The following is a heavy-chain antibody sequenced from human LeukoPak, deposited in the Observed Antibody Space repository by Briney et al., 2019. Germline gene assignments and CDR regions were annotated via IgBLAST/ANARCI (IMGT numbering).Heavy chain of an antibody. J-gene: IGHJ5*02. Sequence: PGGSLRLSCEASGFTFSRYWMSWVRQAPGKGLEWVANIKTDGSEKYYVDSVKGRFTISKDNAKNSLYLQMNSLRAEDTAVYYCARDYTGYFPWGQGTLVIVSS. CDR2: IKTDGSEK. D-gene: IGHD3-9*01. V-gene: IGHV3-7*03. CDR1: GFTFSRYW. CDR3: ARDYTGYFP.